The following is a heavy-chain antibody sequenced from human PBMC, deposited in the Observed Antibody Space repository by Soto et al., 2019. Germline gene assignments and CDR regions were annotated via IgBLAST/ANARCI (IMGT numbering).Heavy chain of an antibody. CDR3: AKDRRDGEYNSVYDF. Sequence: QVQLAESGGGVVQPGGSLRLSCVGSGFRFSDYGMHWVRQAPGKGLEWVAMMSFDGTYKYYADSVKGRFIISRDNSKNTLYLQMNSLRAEDTAVYYCAKDRRDGEYNSVYDFWGQGILVTVSS. CDR2: MSFDGTYK. V-gene: IGHV3-30*18. J-gene: IGHJ4*02. CDR1: GFRFSDYG. D-gene: IGHD4-17*01.